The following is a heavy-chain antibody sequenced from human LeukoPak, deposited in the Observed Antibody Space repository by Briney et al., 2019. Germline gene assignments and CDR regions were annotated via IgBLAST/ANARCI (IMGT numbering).Heavy chain of an antibody. Sequence: ASVKVSCKASGYTFTSYAMHWVRQAPGQRLEWMGWINAGNGNTKYSQEFQGRVTITRDTSASTAYMELRSLRSDDTAVYYCARETGYAYGRAPLDYWGQGTLVTVSS. CDR3: ARETGYAYGRAPLDY. D-gene: IGHD5-18*01. J-gene: IGHJ4*02. CDR2: INAGNGNT. V-gene: IGHV1-3*01. CDR1: GYTFTSYA.